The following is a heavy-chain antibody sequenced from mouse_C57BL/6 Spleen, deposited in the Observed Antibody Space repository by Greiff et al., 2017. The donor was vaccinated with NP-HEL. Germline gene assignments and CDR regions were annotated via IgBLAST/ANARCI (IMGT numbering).Heavy chain of an antibody. D-gene: IGHD2-1*01. CDR2: IYPSDSET. CDR1: GYTFTSYW. J-gene: IGHJ1*03. CDR3: AREDGNYVGWYFDV. V-gene: IGHV1-61*01. Sequence: QVQLKQPGAELVRPGSSVKLSCKASGYTFTSYWMDWVKQRPGQGLEWIGNIYPSDSETHYNQKFKDKATLTVDKSSSTAYMQLSSLTSEDSAVYYCAREDGNYVGWYFDVWGTGTTVTVSS.